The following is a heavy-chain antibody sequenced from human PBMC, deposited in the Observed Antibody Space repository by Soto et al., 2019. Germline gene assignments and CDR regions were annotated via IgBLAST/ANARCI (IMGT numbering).Heavy chain of an antibody. D-gene: IGHD3-10*01. CDR1: GGSISSGDYY. V-gene: IGHV4-30-4*01. CDR2: IYYSGST. J-gene: IGHJ4*02. Sequence: QVQLQESGPGLVKPSQTLSLTCTVSGGSISSGDYYWSWIRQPPGKGLEWIGYIYYSGSTYYNPSLRSRVTTSVATPKTQFSLKLSSVTAADTAVYYCARAQGSGFLVSWGQGTLVTVSS. CDR3: ARAQGSGFLVS.